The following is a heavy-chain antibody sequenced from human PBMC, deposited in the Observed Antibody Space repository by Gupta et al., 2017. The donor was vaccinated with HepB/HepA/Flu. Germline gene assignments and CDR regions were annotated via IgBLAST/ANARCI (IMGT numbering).Heavy chain of an antibody. V-gene: IGHV5-51*01. J-gene: IGHJ4*02. CDR1: GYSFTSYW. CDR3: ARGYCSSTSCYSGYYYDSSGYYSGFDY. CDR2: IYPGDSDT. Sequence: EVQLVQSGAEVKKPGESLKISCKGSGYSFTSYWXGWVRQMPGNGLEWMGIIYPGDSDTRYSPSFQGQVTISADKSISTAYLQWSSLKASDTAMYYCARGYCSSTSCYSGYYYDSSGYYSGFDYWGQGTLVTVSS. D-gene: IGHD3-22*01.